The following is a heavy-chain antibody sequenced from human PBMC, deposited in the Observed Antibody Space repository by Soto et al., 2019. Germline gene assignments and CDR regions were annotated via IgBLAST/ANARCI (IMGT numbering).Heavy chain of an antibody. D-gene: IGHD2-15*01. Sequence: QVQLQESGPGLVKPSETLSLTCTVSGGSISSYYWSWIRQPPGKGLEWIGYIYYSGSTNYNPSLKSRVTISVDTSKNQFSLKLSSVTAADTAVYYCATPGRRYCSGGSCPDAFDIWGQGTMVTVSS. J-gene: IGHJ3*02. CDR3: ATPGRRYCSGGSCPDAFDI. CDR2: IYYSGST. V-gene: IGHV4-59*08. CDR1: GGSISSYY.